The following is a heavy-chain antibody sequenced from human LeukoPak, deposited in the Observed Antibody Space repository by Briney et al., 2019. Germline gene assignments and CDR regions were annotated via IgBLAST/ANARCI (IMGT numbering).Heavy chain of an antibody. J-gene: IGHJ3*02. CDR2: INPNSGGT. CDR1: GYTFTNYY. CDR3: ARVKGGSDAFDI. V-gene: IGHV1-2*02. D-gene: IGHD3-16*01. Sequence: GASVKVSCKASGYTFTNYYVHWVRQAPGQGLEWMGWINPNSGGTNYAQTFQGRVTMTRDTSINTAYMELRSLRSDDTAVYYCARVKGGSDAFDIWGQGTMVTVSS.